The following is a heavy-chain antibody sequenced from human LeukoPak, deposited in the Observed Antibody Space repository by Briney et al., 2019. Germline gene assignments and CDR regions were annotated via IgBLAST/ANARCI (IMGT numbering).Heavy chain of an antibody. CDR2: VSGGGGSA. D-gene: IGHD2-2*01. Sequence: GGSLRLSCSASGFTFSNFAMNWVRQAPGKGLEWVSTVSGGGGSAYYADSAKGRFTISRDNSKNTLYLQMNSLRAEDTAVYYCAKDRGGYCSSTSCQDAFDIWGQGTMVTVSS. J-gene: IGHJ3*02. V-gene: IGHV3-23*01. CDR3: AKDRGGYCSSTSCQDAFDI. CDR1: GFTFSNFA.